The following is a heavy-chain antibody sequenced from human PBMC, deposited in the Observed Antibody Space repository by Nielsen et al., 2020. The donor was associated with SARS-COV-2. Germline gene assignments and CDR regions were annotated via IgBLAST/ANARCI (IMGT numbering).Heavy chain of an antibody. D-gene: IGHD6-25*01. CDR2: LSSSSSYI. V-gene: IGHV3-21*01. J-gene: IGHJ6*02. Sequence: VRQAPGKGLEWVSSLSSSSSYIYYADSVKGRFTISRDNAKNSLYLQMNSLRAEDTAVYYCARDRTAAQYYYYGMDVWGQGTTVTVSS. CDR3: ARDRTAAQYYYYGMDV.